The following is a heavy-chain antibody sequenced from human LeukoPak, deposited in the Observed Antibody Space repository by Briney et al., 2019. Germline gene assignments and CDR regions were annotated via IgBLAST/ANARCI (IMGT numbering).Heavy chain of an antibody. J-gene: IGHJ6*02. V-gene: IGHV1-2*02. CDR2: INPNSGGT. Sequence: ASVKVSCKASGYTFTGYYMHWVRQAPGQGLEWMGWINPNSGGTNYAQKFQGRVTMTRDTSISTAYMELSRLRSDDTAVYYCARDRPRRTPDSSWGGGGMDVWGQGTTVTVSS. D-gene: IGHD3-16*01. CDR3: ARDRPRRTPDSSWGGGGMDV. CDR1: GYTFTGYY.